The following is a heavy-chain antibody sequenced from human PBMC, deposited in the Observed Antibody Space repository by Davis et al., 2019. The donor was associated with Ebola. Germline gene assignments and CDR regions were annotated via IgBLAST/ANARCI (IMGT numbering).Heavy chain of an antibody. D-gene: IGHD2-21*01. J-gene: IGHJ4*02. Sequence: SETLSLTCAVSGGPFSGYYWSWIRQPPGKGLEWIAEIDHSGTTNYNSSLRSRVTISVDTSKSQFSLKLRSLTAADTALYYCARRVEYCGGGTCQYDSWGQGTLVTVSS. CDR1: GGPFSGYY. CDR2: IDHSGTT. CDR3: ARRVEYCGGGTCQYDS. V-gene: IGHV4-34*01.